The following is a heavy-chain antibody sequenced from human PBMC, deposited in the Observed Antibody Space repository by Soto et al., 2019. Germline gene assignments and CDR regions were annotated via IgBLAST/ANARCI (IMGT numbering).Heavy chain of an antibody. CDR2: IYWDDDK. D-gene: IGHD3-3*01. V-gene: IGHV2-5*02. CDR1: GFSLSTSGVG. J-gene: IGHJ4*02. CDR3: AHNVRFLEWLRWSDYLDY. Sequence: QITLKESGPTLVKPTQTLTLTCTFSGFSLSTSGVGVGWIRQPPGKALEWLALIYWDDDKRYSPSLKRRLTITKDTSKNQVVITMTNMDPVDTATYYCAHNVRFLEWLRWSDYLDYWVQGTLVTVSS.